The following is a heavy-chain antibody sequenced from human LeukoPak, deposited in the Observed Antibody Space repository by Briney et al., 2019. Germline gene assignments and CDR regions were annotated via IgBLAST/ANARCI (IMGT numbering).Heavy chain of an antibody. CDR3: AKDFTGYSDI. CDR2: VKQDVNEK. J-gene: IGHJ4*02. V-gene: IGHV3-7*01. CDR1: GFTFSSHW. D-gene: IGHD5-12*01. Sequence: GGSLRLSCAASGFTFSSHWMTWVRQAPGKGLEGVASVKQDVNEKYYVDSVKGRFTISRDNAKNSLFLQMNSLRAEDTAVYYCAKDFTGYSDIWGQGTLVTVSS.